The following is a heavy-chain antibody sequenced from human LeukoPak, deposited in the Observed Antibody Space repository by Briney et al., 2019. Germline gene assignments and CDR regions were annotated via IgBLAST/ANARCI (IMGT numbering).Heavy chain of an antibody. CDR1: GGSFSGYY. CDR2: INHSGST. CDR3: ARGSFDMVRGAINYYYMDV. D-gene: IGHD3-10*01. J-gene: IGHJ6*03. V-gene: IGHV4-34*01. Sequence: SETLSLTCAVYGGSFSGYYWSWIRQPPGKGLEWIGEINHSGSTNYNPSLKSRVTISVDTSKNQFSLKLSSATAADTAVYYCARGSFDMVRGAINYYYMDVWGKGTTVTVSS.